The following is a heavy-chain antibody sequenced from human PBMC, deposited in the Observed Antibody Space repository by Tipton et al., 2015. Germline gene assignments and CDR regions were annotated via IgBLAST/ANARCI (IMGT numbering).Heavy chain of an antibody. CDR2: VYSSGST. J-gene: IGHJ5*02. CDR3: AGGELRGGVLDH. CDR1: GGSITSYY. D-gene: IGHD1-1*01. Sequence: LSLTCNVSGGSITSYYWSWIRQPPGKGLEWIGYVYSSGSTNYSPSLKGRVTLSLDTSENQFSLKLSSLTAADTAVYFCAGGELRGGVLDHWGQGIRVTVSS. V-gene: IGHV4-59*01.